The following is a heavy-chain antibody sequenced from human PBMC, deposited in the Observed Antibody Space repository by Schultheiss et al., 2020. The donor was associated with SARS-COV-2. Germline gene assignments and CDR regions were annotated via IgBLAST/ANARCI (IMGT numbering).Heavy chain of an antibody. CDR2: ISSSGSTI. CDR3: ARACSYYDSSGYYCSYFDY. J-gene: IGHJ4*02. Sequence: GGSLRLSCAASGFTFSSYEMNWVRQAPGKGLEWVSYISSSGSTIYYADSVKGRFTISRDNSKNTLYLQMNSLRAEDTAVYYCARACSYYDSSGYYCSYFDYWGQGTLVTVSS. CDR1: GFTFSSYE. D-gene: IGHD3-22*01. V-gene: IGHV3-48*03.